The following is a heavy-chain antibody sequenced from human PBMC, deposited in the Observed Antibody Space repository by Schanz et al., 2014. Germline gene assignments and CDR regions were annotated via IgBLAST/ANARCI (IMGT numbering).Heavy chain of an antibody. CDR1: GFTFSSYG. CDR3: ARGYSSSMDV. D-gene: IGHD6-6*01. V-gene: IGHV3-33*01. CDR2: IWYDGNNK. Sequence: QVQLVESGGGVVQPGRSLRLSCAASGFTFSSYGMHWVRQAPGKGLEWVAVIWYDGNNKFYADSVKGRFIISRDNSKNTLDLQMNSLRAEDTAVYYCARGYSSSMDVWGQGTLVTVSS. J-gene: IGHJ4*02.